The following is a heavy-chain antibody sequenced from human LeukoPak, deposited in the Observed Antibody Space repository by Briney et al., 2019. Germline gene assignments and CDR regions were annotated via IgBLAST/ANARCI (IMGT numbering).Heavy chain of an antibody. D-gene: IGHD3-22*01. CDR2: INHSGST. CDR3: ARAEAGTYYYDSSGYSLDY. V-gene: IGHV4-34*01. J-gene: IGHJ4*02. CDR1: GGSLSGYY. Sequence: SETLSLTCAVYGGSLSGYYWSWIRQPPGKGLGWIGDINHSGSTNYNPSLKSRVTISVDTSKNQFSLKLSSVTAADTAVYYCARAEAGTYYYDSSGYSLDYWGQGTLVTVSS.